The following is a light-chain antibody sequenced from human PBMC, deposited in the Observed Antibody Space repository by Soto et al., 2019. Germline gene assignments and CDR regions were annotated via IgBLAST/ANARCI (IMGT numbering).Light chain of an antibody. CDR3: QKYSSVPV. Sequence: DIQMTQSPTSLSASVGDRVTITCRASQGIRNFVAWYQQKPGKPPKFLIYAASTLQSGVPSRFSGSGSGTDFTLTINSLQPEDVATYSCQKYSSVPVFGPGTKVEI. CDR2: AAS. CDR1: QGIRNF. V-gene: IGKV1-27*01. J-gene: IGKJ3*01.